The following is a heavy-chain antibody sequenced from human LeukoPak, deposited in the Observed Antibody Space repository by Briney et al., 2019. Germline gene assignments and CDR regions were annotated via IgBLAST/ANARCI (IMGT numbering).Heavy chain of an antibody. CDR1: GGSISTSSYY. CDR3: ATQGYSSSWYSPALYYFDY. CDR2: LYDSGST. Sequence: PSETLSLTCSVSGGSISTSSYYWGWIRQPPGKGLEWIGSLYDSGSTYYNPSLKSRVIISVDTSKNQFSLKLSSVTAADTAVYYCATQGYSSSWYSPALYYFDYWGQGTLVTVSS. J-gene: IGHJ4*02. V-gene: IGHV4-39*07. D-gene: IGHD6-13*01.